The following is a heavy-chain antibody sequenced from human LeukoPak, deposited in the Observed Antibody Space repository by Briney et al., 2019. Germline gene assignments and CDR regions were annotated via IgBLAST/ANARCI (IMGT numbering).Heavy chain of an antibody. CDR3: ARVSRGIAVAADDFDY. CDR1: GGTFISYA. J-gene: IGHJ4*02. Sequence: SVKVSCKASGGTFISYAISGVRQAPGEGLELRGRIIPIFATANYAQKFQGRVTITTDESTSTAYMELSSLRSEDTAVCYCARVSRGIAVAADDFDYWGQGTLVAVSS. D-gene: IGHD6-19*01. CDR2: IIPIFATA. V-gene: IGHV1-69*05.